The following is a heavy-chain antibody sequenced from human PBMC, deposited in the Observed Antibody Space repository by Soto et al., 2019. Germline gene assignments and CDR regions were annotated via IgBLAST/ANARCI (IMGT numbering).Heavy chain of an antibody. CDR1: GYSFASYW. J-gene: IGHJ4*02. CDR3: ARYVEAAGPDY. V-gene: IGHV5-51*01. D-gene: IGHD6-13*01. Sequence: VESLKISCKGPGYSFASYWFGWMRQMPGKGLEWMGISYPGGSDTRYNPSFQGQVTISVDKSISTAYLQWSSLKASDTAMYYCARYVEAAGPDYWGQGTLVTVS. CDR2: SYPGGSDT.